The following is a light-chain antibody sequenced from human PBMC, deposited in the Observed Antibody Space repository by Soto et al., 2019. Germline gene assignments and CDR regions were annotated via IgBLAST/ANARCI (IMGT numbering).Light chain of an antibody. Sequence: QSALTQPASVSGSPGQSITISCTGTSSDVGSYNLVSWYQQHPGKAPKLMIYEVSKRPSGVSNRFSGSKSGNTASLTISGLQAEDEADYYCCSYAGSITYAFGTGTKLTVL. CDR1: SSDVGSYNL. J-gene: IGLJ1*01. CDR2: EVS. V-gene: IGLV2-23*02. CDR3: CSYAGSITYA.